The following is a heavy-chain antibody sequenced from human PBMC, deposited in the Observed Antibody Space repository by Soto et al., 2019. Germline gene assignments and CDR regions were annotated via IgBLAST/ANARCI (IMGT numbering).Heavy chain of an antibody. CDR3: ARDRAAYYYGSGHFDP. J-gene: IGHJ5*02. V-gene: IGHV3-30*01. D-gene: IGHD3-10*01. Sequence: TISRDNSKNTLYLQMNSLRTEDTAVYYCARDRAAYYYGSGHFDPWGQGTMVTVSS.